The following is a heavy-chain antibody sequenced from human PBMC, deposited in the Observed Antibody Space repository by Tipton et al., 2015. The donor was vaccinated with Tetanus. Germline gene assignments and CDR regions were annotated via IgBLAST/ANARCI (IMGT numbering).Heavy chain of an antibody. CDR1: GFTFSSYS. CDR2: ISSSSSYI. V-gene: IGHV3-21*01. Sequence: SLRLSCAASGFTFSSYSMNWVRQAPGKGLEWVSSISSSSSYIYYADSVKGRFTISRDNAKNSLYLQMNSLRAEDTAVYYCARGMVRGFTDHDAFDIWGQGTMVTVSS. D-gene: IGHD4/OR15-4a*01. J-gene: IGHJ3*02. CDR3: ARGMVRGFTDHDAFDI.